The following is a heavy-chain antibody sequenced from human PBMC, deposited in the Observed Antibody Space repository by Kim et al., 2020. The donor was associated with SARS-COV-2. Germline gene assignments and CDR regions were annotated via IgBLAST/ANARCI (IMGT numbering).Heavy chain of an antibody. CDR2: INHSGST. J-gene: IGHJ6*03. D-gene: IGHD6-13*01. V-gene: IGHV4-34*01. CDR3: ASKGLQQLVRAYYYYYYMDV. Sequence: SETLSLTCAVYGGSFSSYYWSWIRQPPGKGLEWVGEINHSGSTNYNPSLKSRITISVDASKNKFSLKLSSVTAADPAVYYCASKGLQQLVRAYYYYYYMDVWGKGTTVTVPS. CDR1: GGSFSSYY.